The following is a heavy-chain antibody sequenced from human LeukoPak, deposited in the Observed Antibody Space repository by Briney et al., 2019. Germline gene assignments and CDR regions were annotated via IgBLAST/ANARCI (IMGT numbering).Heavy chain of an antibody. CDR1: GFTFSNYA. J-gene: IGHJ4*02. Sequence: GGSLRLSCAASGFTFSNYAMSWARQAPGKGLEWVSGITGSSGSTFYADSVKGRFTISRDNSKNTLYLQMNSLRAEDTAVYYCAKLDCSGSSCYQFDCWGQGTLVTVSS. V-gene: IGHV3-23*01. D-gene: IGHD2-15*01. CDR2: ITGSSGST. CDR3: AKLDCSGSSCYQFDC.